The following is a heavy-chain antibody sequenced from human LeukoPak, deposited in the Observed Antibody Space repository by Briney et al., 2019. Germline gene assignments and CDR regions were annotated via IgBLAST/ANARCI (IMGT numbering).Heavy chain of an antibody. D-gene: IGHD6-19*01. CDR3: ASPRIAVAGYYNYDMDV. V-gene: IGHV1-46*01. CDR2: IDVSGGGT. Sequence: GASVKVSCKASGYTSTNYYMHWVRQAPGQGLEWMGIIDVSGGGTSYAQKFQDRVTMTWDTSTSTVYMELNSLRFEDTAVYYCASPRIAVAGYYNYDMDVWGQGTTVTVSS. J-gene: IGHJ6*02. CDR1: GYTSTNYY.